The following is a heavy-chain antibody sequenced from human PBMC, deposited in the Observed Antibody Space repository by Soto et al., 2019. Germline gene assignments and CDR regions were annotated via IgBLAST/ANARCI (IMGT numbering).Heavy chain of an antibody. CDR3: ASASPTIFLRGARIDAFDI. J-gene: IGHJ3*02. CDR2: IIPILGIA. Sequence: QVQLVQSGAEVKKPGSSVKVSCKASGGTFSSYTISWVRQAPGQGLEWMGRIIPILGIANYAQKFQGRVMITADKSTSTAYMELSSLRSEDTAVYYCASASPTIFLRGARIDAFDIWGQGTMVTVSS. D-gene: IGHD3-3*01. CDR1: GGTFSSYT. V-gene: IGHV1-69*02.